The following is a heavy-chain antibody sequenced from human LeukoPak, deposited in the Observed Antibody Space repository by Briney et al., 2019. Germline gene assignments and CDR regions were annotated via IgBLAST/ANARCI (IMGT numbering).Heavy chain of an antibody. J-gene: IGHJ4*02. CDR3: ARDYGWSFAN. D-gene: IGHD3-10*01. V-gene: IGHV3-7*03. Sequence: GGSLRLSCTSSGFIFGSHWMNWVRQAPGKGPEWVANIKYDGSEQYYVDSVKGRFSISRDNTKNLLYLQMNSLRVEDTAVYYCARDYGWSFANWGQGTLVTVSS. CDR2: IKYDGSEQ. CDR1: GFIFGSHW.